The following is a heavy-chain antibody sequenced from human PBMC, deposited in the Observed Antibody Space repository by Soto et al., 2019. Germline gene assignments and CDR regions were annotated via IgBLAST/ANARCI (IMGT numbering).Heavy chain of an antibody. CDR2: ISSSSSYI. V-gene: IGHV3-21*01. CDR3: ARESPHYYGMDV. CDR1: GFTFSSYS. Sequence: GGSLRLSCAASGFTFSSYSMNWVRQAPGKGLEWVSSISSSSSYIYYADSVKGRFTISRDNAKNSLYLQMNSLRAEDTAVYYCARESPHYYGMDVWGQGTTVTVSS. J-gene: IGHJ6*02.